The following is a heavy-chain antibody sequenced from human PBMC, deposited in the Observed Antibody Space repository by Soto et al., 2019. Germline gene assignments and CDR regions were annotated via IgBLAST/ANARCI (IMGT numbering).Heavy chain of an antibody. CDR3: AKDRFYQLRHETWFDP. CDR2: ISCSGGST. CDR1: GFIFSNYA. J-gene: IGHJ5*02. Sequence: GGSLRLSCAASGFIFSNYAINWVRQAPGKGLEWVSVISCSGGSTYYADSVKGRFTISRDNSKNTLYLQMNSLRAEDTAVYYCAKDRFYQLRHETWFDPWGQGTLVTVSS. V-gene: IGHV3-23*01. D-gene: IGHD2-2*01.